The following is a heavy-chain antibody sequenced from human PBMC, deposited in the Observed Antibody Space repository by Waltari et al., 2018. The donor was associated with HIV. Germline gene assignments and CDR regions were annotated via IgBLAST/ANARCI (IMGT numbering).Heavy chain of an antibody. Sequence: QVELVQSGAEVKKPGASVKVSCKASGYTFTDNYIHWVRQAPGHGLEWMGWNNPKSGGTKHAQKLQGRVTMTRDTSMSTVYMEVSRLTSDDTAVYYCARGGASTTPRDYNYYGLDVWGQGTTVTVSS. V-gene: IGHV1-2*02. CDR2: NNPKSGGT. J-gene: IGHJ6*02. D-gene: IGHD2-2*01. CDR1: GYTFTDNY. CDR3: ARGGASTTPRDYNYYGLDV.